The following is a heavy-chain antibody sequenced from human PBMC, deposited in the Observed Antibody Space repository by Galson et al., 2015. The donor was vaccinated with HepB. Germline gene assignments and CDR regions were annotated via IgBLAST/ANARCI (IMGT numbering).Heavy chain of an antibody. CDR1: GGTFSSSA. Sequence: SVKVSCKASGGTFSSSAFSWVRQAPGQGLEWMGGIDPLLGRANHAQPSEGRITITADESTSTLYTEVISLRYEDTAMFYCASHFGGFAFWGQGTLVTVAS. CDR3: ASHFGGFAF. D-gene: IGHD4-23*01. J-gene: IGHJ4*02. V-gene: IGHV1-69*13. CDR2: IDPLLGRA.